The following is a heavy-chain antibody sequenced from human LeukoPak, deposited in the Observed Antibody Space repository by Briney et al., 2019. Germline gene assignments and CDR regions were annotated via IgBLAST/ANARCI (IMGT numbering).Heavy chain of an antibody. CDR3: ARDIRGEGFDAFDI. Sequence: GGSLRLSCAASGFTFSSYSMNWVRQAPGKGLEWVSSISSSSSYIYYADSVKGRFTISRDNAKNSLYLQMNSLRAEDTAVYYCARDIRGEGFDAFDIWGQGTMVTVSS. J-gene: IGHJ3*02. CDR2: ISSSSSYI. CDR1: GFTFSSYS. D-gene: IGHD3-16*01. V-gene: IGHV3-21*01.